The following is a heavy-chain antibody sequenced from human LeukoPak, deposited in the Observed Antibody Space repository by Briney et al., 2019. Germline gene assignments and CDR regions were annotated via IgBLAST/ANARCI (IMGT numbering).Heavy chain of an antibody. CDR2: INPSGSST. D-gene: IGHD6-13*01. V-gene: IGHV1-46*01. Sequence: ASVKLSCKASGYTFTIYYMHWVRQAPGQGLEWMGIINPSGSSTSYAQKFQGRVTMNRDTSTSTVYMELSRLRSEDTTVYYCARDRDIAAAGTEFRDWGQGTLVTVSS. J-gene: IGHJ4*02. CDR3: ARDRDIAAAGTEFRD. CDR1: GYTFTIYY.